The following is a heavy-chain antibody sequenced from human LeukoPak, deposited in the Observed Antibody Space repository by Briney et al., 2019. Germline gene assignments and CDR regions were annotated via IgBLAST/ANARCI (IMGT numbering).Heavy chain of an antibody. CDR3: TSLDIVGATDYYYYMDV. V-gene: IGHV3-73*01. CDR1: GFNFSGSA. D-gene: IGHD1-26*01. J-gene: IGHJ6*03. CDR2: IRSKANSYAT. Sequence: PGGSLRLSCAASGFNFSGSAMHWVRQASGKGLAWVGRIRSKANSYATAYAASVKGRFTISRDDSKNTAYLQMNSLKAEDTAVYYCTSLDIVGATDYYYYMDVWGKGTTVTVSS.